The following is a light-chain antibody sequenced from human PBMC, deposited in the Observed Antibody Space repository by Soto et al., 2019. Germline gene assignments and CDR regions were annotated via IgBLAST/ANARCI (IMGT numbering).Light chain of an antibody. Sequence: EIVMTQSPATLFVSPGERATLSCRASHIVSNKLAWYQQKPGQAPRLLIYGASTRATGIPARFSGSGSGTEFTLTISSLQSEDFAVYYCQQYNNWFWTFGQGTKVEIK. CDR3: QQYNNWFWT. V-gene: IGKV3-15*01. CDR1: HIVSNK. CDR2: GAS. J-gene: IGKJ1*01.